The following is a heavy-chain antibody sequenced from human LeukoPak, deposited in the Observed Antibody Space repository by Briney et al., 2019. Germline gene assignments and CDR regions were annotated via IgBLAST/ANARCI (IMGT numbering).Heavy chain of an antibody. V-gene: IGHV4-34*01. CDR2: INHSGST. D-gene: IGHD4-17*01. CDR1: GGSFSGYY. J-gene: IGHJ6*03. CDR3: ASTVPMDV. Sequence: SQTLSLTCAVYGGSFSGYYWSGIRQPPRKGLEWSVGINHSGSTNYNPSLKSRVTISVDTSNNKFSLKLSSVTAADPAVYYCASTVPMDVWGKGTTVTVSS.